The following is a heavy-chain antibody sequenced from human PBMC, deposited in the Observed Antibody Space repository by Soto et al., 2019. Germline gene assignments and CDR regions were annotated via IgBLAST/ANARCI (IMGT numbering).Heavy chain of an antibody. D-gene: IGHD4-4*01. CDR1: GGSISSGDYY. Sequence: QVQLQESGPGLVKPSQTLSLTCTVSGGSISSGDYYWSWIRQPPGKGLEWIGYIYYSGSTYYNPSIKSRVTISVDTSKNQFSLKLSSVTAADTAVYYCARDPMTTVTVTPVGYWGQGTLVTVSS. V-gene: IGHV4-30-4*01. CDR3: ARDPMTTVTVTPVGY. CDR2: IYYSGST. J-gene: IGHJ4*02.